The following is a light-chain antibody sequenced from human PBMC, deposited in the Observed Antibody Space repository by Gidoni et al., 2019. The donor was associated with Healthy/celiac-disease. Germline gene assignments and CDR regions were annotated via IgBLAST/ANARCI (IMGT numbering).Light chain of an antibody. CDR3: QKYNSAPHIFT. Sequence: DIQMTQSPSSLSASVGDRVTITCRASQGISNYLAWYQQKPGKVPKLLIYAASTLQSGVPSRFSGSGSGTDFTLTISSLQPEDVATYYYQKYNSAPHIFTFGPGTKVEIK. CDR2: AAS. J-gene: IGKJ3*01. V-gene: IGKV1-27*01. CDR1: QGISNY.